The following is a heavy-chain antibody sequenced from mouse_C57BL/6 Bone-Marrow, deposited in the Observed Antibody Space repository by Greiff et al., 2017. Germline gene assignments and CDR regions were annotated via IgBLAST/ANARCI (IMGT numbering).Heavy chain of an antibody. CDR1: GYTFTSYG. V-gene: IGHV1-81*01. CDR2: IYPRSGNT. CDR3: ARSKDYYGSRYFDV. Sequence: VQLQQSGAELARPGASVKLSCKASGYTFTSYGISWVKQRTGQGLEWIGEIYPRSGNTYYNEKFKGKATLTADKSSSTAYMELRSLTSEDSAVYFGARSKDYYGSRYFDVWGTGTTVTVSS. D-gene: IGHD1-1*01. J-gene: IGHJ1*03.